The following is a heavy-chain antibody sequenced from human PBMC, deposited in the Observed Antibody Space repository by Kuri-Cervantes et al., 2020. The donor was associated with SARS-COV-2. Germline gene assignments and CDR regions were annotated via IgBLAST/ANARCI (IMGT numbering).Heavy chain of an antibody. D-gene: IGHD2-2*01. V-gene: IGHV4-34*01. Sequence: SETLSLTCAVYGGSFSGYYWSWIRQPPGKGLEWIGEINHSGSTNYNPSLKSRVTISVDTSKNQFSLKLSSVTAADTAVYYCARANIVVVPAALGAIIDYYYYMDDWGKGTTVTVSS. CDR2: INHSGST. CDR1: GGSFSGYY. CDR3: ARANIVVVPAALGAIIDYYYYMDD. J-gene: IGHJ6*03.